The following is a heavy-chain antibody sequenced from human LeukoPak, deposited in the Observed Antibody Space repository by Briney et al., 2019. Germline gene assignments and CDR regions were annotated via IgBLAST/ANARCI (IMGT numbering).Heavy chain of an antibody. V-gene: IGHV3-7*01. CDR3: VRDLYYASGIFDF. J-gene: IGHJ4*02. Sequence: GSVKGRFTISRDNAKNSLFLQINSLRVEDTVVYYCVRDLYYASGIFDFWGRGTLVTVSS. D-gene: IGHD3-10*01.